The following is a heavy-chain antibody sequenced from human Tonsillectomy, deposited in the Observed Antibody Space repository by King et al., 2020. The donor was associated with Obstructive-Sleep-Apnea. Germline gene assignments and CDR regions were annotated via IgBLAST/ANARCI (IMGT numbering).Heavy chain of an antibody. CDR3: AKDRYCSGGSCYVGGFDY. J-gene: IGHJ4*02. D-gene: IGHD2-15*01. CDR1: GFTFSSYA. V-gene: IGHV3-23*04. CDR2: ISGSGGST. Sequence: VQLVESGGGLVQPGGSLRLSCAASGFTFSSYAMSWVRQAPGKGLEWVSAISGSGGSTYYADSVKGRFTISRDNSKNTLYLQMNSLRAEDTAVYYCAKDRYCSGGSCYVGGFDYWGQGTLVTVSS.